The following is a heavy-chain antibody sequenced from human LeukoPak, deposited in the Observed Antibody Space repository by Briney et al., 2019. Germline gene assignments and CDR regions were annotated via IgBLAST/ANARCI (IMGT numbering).Heavy chain of an antibody. CDR3: AKDGGLWVSAHWGDS. CDR1: GFAFSSYT. CDR2: ITTGDGNT. Sequence: GSLSLSCAASGFAFSSYTMTWVRQAPGKGLKWVSTITTGDGNTYYADSVKGRFTVSRDDSKNTLYLQMNSLRAEDTAVYYCAKDGGLWVSAHWGDSWGRGTLVTVSS. V-gene: IGHV3-23*01. D-gene: IGHD7-27*01. J-gene: IGHJ4*02.